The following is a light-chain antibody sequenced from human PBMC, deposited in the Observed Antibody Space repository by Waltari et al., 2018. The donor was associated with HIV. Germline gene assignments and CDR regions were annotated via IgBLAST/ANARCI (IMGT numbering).Light chain of an antibody. CDR2: LGS. Sequence: DIVMTQSPLSLPVTPGEPASISCRSSRSLLHSNGYNYLDWYLQKPGQSPQLLIYLGSNRASGVPDRFSGSGSGTDFTLKISRVEAEDFGVYYCMQTLQTPPWTFGQGTRVEIK. V-gene: IGKV2-28*01. J-gene: IGKJ1*01. CDR1: RSLLHSNGYNY. CDR3: MQTLQTPPWT.